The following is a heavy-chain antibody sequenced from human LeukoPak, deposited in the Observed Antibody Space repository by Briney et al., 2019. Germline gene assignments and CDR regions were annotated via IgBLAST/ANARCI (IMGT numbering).Heavy chain of an antibody. CDR1: GFTFSSYG. V-gene: IGHV3-23*01. CDR2: ISGSGGST. CDR3: AKAPRHYSSGWYTDY. Sequence: GGSLRLSCAASGFTFSSYGMSWVRQAPGKGLEWVSAISGSGGSTYYADSVKGRFTISRDNSKDTLYLQMNSLRAEDTAVYYCAKAPRHYSSGWYTDYWGQGTLVTVSS. D-gene: IGHD6-19*01. J-gene: IGHJ4*02.